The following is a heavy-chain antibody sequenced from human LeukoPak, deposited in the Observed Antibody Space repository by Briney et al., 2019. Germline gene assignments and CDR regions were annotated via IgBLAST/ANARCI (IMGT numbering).Heavy chain of an antibody. CDR2: TYSGGTT. CDR1: GFTVTSNH. CDR3: ARESPTTVTYFDF. D-gene: IGHD4-17*01. Sequence: GGSLRLSCEASGFTVTSNHMTWVRQAPGKGLEWLSVTYSGGTTYYGDFVKGRFTVSRDSSKNTLNLQLNNLGPEDTAVYYCARESPTTVTYFDFWGQGTLVTVSS. V-gene: IGHV3-66*01. J-gene: IGHJ4*02.